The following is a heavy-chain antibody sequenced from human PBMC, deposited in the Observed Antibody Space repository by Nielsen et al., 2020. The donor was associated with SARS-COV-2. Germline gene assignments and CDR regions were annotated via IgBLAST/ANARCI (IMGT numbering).Heavy chain of an antibody. CDR1: GGSFSGYY. Sequence: SETLSLTYAVYGGSFSGYYWSWIRQPPGKGLEWIGEINHSGSTNYNPSLKSRVTISVDTSKNQFSLKLSSVTAADTAVYYCAREAYDSSDDAFDIWGQGTMVTVSS. D-gene: IGHD3-22*01. J-gene: IGHJ3*02. CDR2: INHSGST. CDR3: AREAYDSSDDAFDI. V-gene: IGHV4-34*01.